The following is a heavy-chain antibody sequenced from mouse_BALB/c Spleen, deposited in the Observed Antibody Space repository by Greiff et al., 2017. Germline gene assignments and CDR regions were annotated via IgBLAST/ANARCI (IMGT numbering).Heavy chain of an antibody. CDR1: GYTFTSYW. V-gene: IGHV1-87*01. D-gene: IGHD2-4*01. J-gene: IGHJ2*01. Sequence: QVHVKQSGAELARPGASVKLSCKASGYTFTSYWMQWVKQRPGQGLEWIGAIYPGDGDTRYTQKFKGKATLTADKSSSTAYMQLSSLASEDSAVYYCARQGYDYAYWGQGTTLTVSS. CDR3: ARQGYDYAY. CDR2: IYPGDGDT.